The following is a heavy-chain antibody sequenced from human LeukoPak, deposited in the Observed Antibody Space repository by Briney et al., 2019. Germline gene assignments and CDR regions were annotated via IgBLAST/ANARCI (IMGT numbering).Heavy chain of an antibody. V-gene: IGHV3-23*01. CDR1: GFTFSSYA. CDR3: AKDLKITMVRGFDY. CDR2: ISGSGGST. J-gene: IGHJ4*02. Sequence: GGSLRLSCAASGFTFSSYAMSWVRQAPGKELEWVSAISGSGGSTYYADSVKGRFTISRDNSKNTLYLQMNSLRAEDTAVYYCAKDLKITMVRGFDYWGQGTLVTVSS. D-gene: IGHD3-10*01.